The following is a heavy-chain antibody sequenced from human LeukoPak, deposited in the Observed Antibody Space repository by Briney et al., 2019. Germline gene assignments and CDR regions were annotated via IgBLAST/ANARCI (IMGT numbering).Heavy chain of an antibody. D-gene: IGHD3-10*01. CDR3: ARDPGITMVRGVIT. Sequence: SVKLSCKASAGTFSSYTNSWERHAPAQGLEWMGRIIPIFDTTNYAQKFQGRVTTTTDETTSTAYMELSSLRSEDTAVYYCARDPGITMVRGVITWGQGTLVTVSS. J-gene: IGHJ4*02. CDR2: IIPIFDTT. CDR1: AGTFSSYT. V-gene: IGHV1-69*05.